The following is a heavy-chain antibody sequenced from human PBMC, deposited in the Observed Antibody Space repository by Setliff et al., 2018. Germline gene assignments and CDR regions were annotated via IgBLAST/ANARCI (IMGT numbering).Heavy chain of an antibody. V-gene: IGHV4-30-4*08. D-gene: IGHD1-26*01. CDR2: IYYSGST. CDR1: GGSISSGDYY. CDR3: ARRQGGALTAIDY. Sequence: SETLSLTCTVSGGSISSGDYYWSWIRQPPGKGLEWIGYIYYSGSTYYNPSLKSRVTISVDTSKNQFSLKLSSVTAADTAVYYCARRQGGALTAIDYWGQGTLVTVSS. J-gene: IGHJ4*02.